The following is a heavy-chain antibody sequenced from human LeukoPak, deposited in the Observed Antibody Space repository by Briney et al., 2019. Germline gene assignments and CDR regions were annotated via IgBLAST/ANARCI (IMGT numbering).Heavy chain of an antibody. Sequence: SVKVSCKASGGTFSSYAISWVRQAPGQGLEWMGRIIPIFGTANYAQKFQGRVTITTDESTSTAYMELSSLRSEDTAVYYCARDISAFEYSYESWGQGTLVTVSS. D-gene: IGHD5-18*01. J-gene: IGHJ4*02. CDR3: ARDISAFEYSYES. CDR1: GGTFSSYA. V-gene: IGHV1-69*05. CDR2: IIPIFGTA.